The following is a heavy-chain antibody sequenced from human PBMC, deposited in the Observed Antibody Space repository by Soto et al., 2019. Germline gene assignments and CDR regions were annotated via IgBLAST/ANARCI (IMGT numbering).Heavy chain of an antibody. CDR3: ARGNYYDSSGYYPYYFDY. J-gene: IGHJ4*02. Sequence: QVQLVQSGAEVKKPGSSVKVSCKASGGTFSSYAISWVRQAPGQGLEWMGGIIPIFGTPNYAQKFQGRVTITADESTSTASMERSSLRSEDTAVYYCARGNYYDSSGYYPYYFDYWGQGTLVTVSS. D-gene: IGHD3-22*01. V-gene: IGHV1-69*01. CDR1: GGTFSSYA. CDR2: IIPIFGTP.